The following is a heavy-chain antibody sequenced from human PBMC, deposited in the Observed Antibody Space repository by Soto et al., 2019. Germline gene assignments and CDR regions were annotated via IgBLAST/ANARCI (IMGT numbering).Heavy chain of an antibody. J-gene: IGHJ6*02. Sequence: QVQLVQSGAEVKKPGSSVKVSCKTSGGTFNSYGITWVRQAPGQGLEWMGGIIPFFGPSHYAQKFQVRVTITADDSTRTAYMELSSLRYEDTAVYYCARGSNSGYYYGLDVWGQGTTVTVSS. CDR3: ARGSNSGYYYGLDV. D-gene: IGHD3-10*01. V-gene: IGHV1-69*01. CDR2: IIPFFGPS. CDR1: GGTFNSYG.